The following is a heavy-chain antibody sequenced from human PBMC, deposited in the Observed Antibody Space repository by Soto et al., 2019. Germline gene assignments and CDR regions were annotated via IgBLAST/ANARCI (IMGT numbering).Heavy chain of an antibody. D-gene: IGHD3-22*01. CDR3: ARPPFDSSGYYPN. V-gene: IGHV3-30*04. Sequence: PGGSLRLSCVVSGFTFSRYAMHWARQAPGKGLEWVAAMSYDGSDKNYADSVKGRFTISGDNSKDTLYLQMDSLRPDDTAVYYCARPPFDSSGYYPNWGQGTLVTVSS. CDR2: MSYDGSDK. J-gene: IGHJ4*02. CDR1: GFTFSRYA.